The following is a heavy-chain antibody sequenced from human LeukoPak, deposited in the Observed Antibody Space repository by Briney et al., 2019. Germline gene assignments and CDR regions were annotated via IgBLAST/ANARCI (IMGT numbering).Heavy chain of an antibody. D-gene: IGHD6-19*01. J-gene: IGHJ3*02. CDR2: ISWNSGSI. V-gene: IGHV3-9*03. CDR1: GFTFDDYA. CDR3: AKEAHSSGWFGGAFDI. Sequence: GGSLRLSCAASGFTFDDYAMHWVRQAPGKGLEWVSGISWNSGSIGYADSVKGRFTISRDNAKNSLYLQMNSLRVEDMALYYCAKEAHSSGWFGGAFDIWGQGTIVTISS.